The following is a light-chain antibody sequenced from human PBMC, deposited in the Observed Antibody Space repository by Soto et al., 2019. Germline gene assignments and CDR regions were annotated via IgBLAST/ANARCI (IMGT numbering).Light chain of an antibody. CDR2: GAS. Sequence: EIVMTQSPATLSVSPGERATLSCRASQSVSSNLAWYQQKPGQAPRLLIYGASTRATGIPARFSGSGSGTEFTLTVSSLQSEDFAVYYCQQYNKWPLNFGGGTKV. CDR1: QSVSSN. CDR3: QQYNKWPLN. J-gene: IGKJ4*01. V-gene: IGKV3D-15*01.